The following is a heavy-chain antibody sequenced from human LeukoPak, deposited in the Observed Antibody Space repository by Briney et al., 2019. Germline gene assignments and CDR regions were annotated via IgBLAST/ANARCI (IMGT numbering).Heavy chain of an antibody. CDR3: AGPSTGESYGYGYYYYMDV. V-gene: IGHV1-46*01. D-gene: IGHD5-18*01. CDR2: INPSGGST. J-gene: IGHJ6*03. CDR1: GYTFTSYY. Sequence: ASVKVSCKASGYTFTSYYVHWLRQAPGQGLEWMGIINPSGGSTSYAQKFQGRVTMTRDTSTSTVYMELSSLRSEDTAVYYCAGPSTGESYGYGYYYYMDVWGKGTTVTVSS.